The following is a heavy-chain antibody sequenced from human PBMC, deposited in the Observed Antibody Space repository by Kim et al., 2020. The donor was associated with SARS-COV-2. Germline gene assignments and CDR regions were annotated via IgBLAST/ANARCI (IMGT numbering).Heavy chain of an antibody. CDR3: ARDWGDLGYCSGNSCYYYAMDV. CDR2: ISAYNGNT. D-gene: IGHD2-2*01. CDR1: GYTFISFG. J-gene: IGHJ6*02. V-gene: IGHV1-18*01. Sequence: ASVKVSCKASGYTFISFGISWVRQAPGQGLEWMGWISAYNGNTNYAQKLQDRVTMTTDTSTSTAYMELRSLRSDDTAVYYCARDWGDLGYCSGNSCYYYAMDVWGQGTTVTVSS.